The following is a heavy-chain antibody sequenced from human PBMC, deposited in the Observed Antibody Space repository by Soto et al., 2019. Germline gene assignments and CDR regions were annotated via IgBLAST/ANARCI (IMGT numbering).Heavy chain of an antibody. J-gene: IGHJ4*02. V-gene: IGHV3-23*01. CDR3: ASYRIEARLKCGLRFDY. CDR1: GFIFSRYA. Sequence: EVQLLESGGGLVQPGGSLRLSCAASGFIFSRYAMSWVRQAPGKGLEWVSAVSGSGGSTYYADSVRGRFTISRDNSKNPRYLQMNSLRAEDTAVYSCASYRIEARLKCGLRFDYWGQGTLVTVSS. CDR2: VSGSGGST. D-gene: IGHD6-6*01.